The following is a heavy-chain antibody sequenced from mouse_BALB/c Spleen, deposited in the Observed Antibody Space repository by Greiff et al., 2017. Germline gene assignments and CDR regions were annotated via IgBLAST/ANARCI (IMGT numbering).Heavy chain of an antibody. V-gene: IGHV5-6*03. Sequence: EVQGVESGGGLVQPGGSRKLSCAASGFTFSSFGMHWVRQAPEKGLEWVATISSGGSYTYYPDSVKGRFTISRDNAKNTLYLQMSSLKSEDTAMYYCARRTVYYAMDYWGQGTSVTVSS. CDR2: ISSGGSYT. CDR1: GFTFSSFG. J-gene: IGHJ4*01. CDR3: ARRTVYYAMDY.